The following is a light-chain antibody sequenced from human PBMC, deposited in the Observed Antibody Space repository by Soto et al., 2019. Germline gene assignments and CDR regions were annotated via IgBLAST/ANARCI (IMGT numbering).Light chain of an antibody. CDR1: QGISSA. V-gene: IGKV1D-13*01. Sequence: AIQLTQSPSSLSASVGARVTITCRASQGISSALAWYQQKPGKAPKLLIYDASSLESGVPSRFSGSGSGTDCTLTISSLQPEDFAAYYCQQFTNYPPITFGQGARLEIK. J-gene: IGKJ5*01. CDR2: DAS. CDR3: QQFTNYPPIT.